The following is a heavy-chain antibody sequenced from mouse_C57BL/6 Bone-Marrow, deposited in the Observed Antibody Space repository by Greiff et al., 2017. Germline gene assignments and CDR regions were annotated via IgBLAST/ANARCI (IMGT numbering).Heavy chain of an antibody. Sequence: VQLQQSGTVLARPGASVKMSCKTSGYTFTSYWMHWVKQRPGQGLEWIGAIYPGNSDTSYNQKFKGKAKLTAVTSASTAYMELSSLTNEDSAVXYCTRWGFYGNYENYAMDYWGQGTSVTVSS. V-gene: IGHV1-5*01. CDR2: IYPGNSDT. CDR1: GYTFTSYW. D-gene: IGHD2-1*01. J-gene: IGHJ4*01. CDR3: TRWGFYGNYENYAMDY.